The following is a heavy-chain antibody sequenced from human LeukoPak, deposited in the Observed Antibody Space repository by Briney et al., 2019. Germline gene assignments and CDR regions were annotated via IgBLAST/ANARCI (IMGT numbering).Heavy chain of an antibody. CDR3: ARDEVGATTEFDS. Sequence: GGSLRLSRAASGFTFSGYGMNWVRQAPGKGLEWVSYISSSGSTIYYADSVKGRFTISRDNAKNSLYLQMNNLRAEDTAVYYCARDEVGATTEFDSWGQGTLVTVSS. CDR2: ISSSGSTI. CDR1: GFTFSGYG. J-gene: IGHJ4*02. D-gene: IGHD1-26*01. V-gene: IGHV3-48*03.